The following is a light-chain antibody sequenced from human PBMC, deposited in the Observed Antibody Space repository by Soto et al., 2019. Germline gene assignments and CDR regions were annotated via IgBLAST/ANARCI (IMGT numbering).Light chain of an antibody. Sequence: SYELAQPPSVSVAPGQTARITCGGNNIGSESVHWYQQKPGHAPVLVVYDDSDRPSGIPERLSGSKSGNTATLTISRVGAGDEADYYGQVWDTSSDHAVVFGGGTKLTVL. CDR2: DDS. CDR3: QVWDTSSDHAVV. V-gene: IGLV3-21*02. CDR1: NIGSES. J-gene: IGLJ2*01.